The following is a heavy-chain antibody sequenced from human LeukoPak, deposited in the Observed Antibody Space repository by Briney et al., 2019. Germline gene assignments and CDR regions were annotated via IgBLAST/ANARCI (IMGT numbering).Heavy chain of an antibody. CDR2: IRGKADNYAT. Sequence: TGGSLRLSCAASGFTFSGSAMHWVRQASGKGLEWVGRIRGKADNYATAFAASVEGRFTISRDDSKNTLYLLMNSLRAEDTAVYFCASVPRYGDPFFDCWGQGTLVTVSS. J-gene: IGHJ4*02. CDR3: ASVPRYGDPFFDC. CDR1: GFTFSGSA. D-gene: IGHD4-17*01. V-gene: IGHV3-73*01.